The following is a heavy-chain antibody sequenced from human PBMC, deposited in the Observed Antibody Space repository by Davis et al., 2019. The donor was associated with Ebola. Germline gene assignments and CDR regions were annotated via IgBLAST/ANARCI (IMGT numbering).Heavy chain of an antibody. CDR3: ARYPRYCSSTSCSEAYYYGMDV. CDR1: GYTFTGYY. J-gene: IGHJ6*04. CDR2: INPNSGGT. Sequence: ASVKVSCKASGYTFTGYYMHWVRQAPGQGLEWMGRINPNSGGTNYAQKFQGRVTMIRDTSISTAYMELSRLRSDDTAVYYCARYPRYCSSTSCSEAYYYGMDVWGKGTTVTVSS. D-gene: IGHD2-2*01. V-gene: IGHV1-2*06.